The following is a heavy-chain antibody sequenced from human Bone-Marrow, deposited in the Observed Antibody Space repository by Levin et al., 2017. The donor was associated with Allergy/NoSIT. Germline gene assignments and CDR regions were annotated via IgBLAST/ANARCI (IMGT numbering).Heavy chain of an antibody. V-gene: IGHV3-48*04. D-gene: IGHD3-16*01. CDR1: GFSFRSYS. Sequence: QAGGSLRLSCVASGFSFRSYSMNWVRQAPGKRLEWISYITVIGSPTFYADSVKGRFVMSRDNAKNSLYLQMDGLTVEDTAVYYCARDSSPYPGGHLHMDVWGKGTTVTVSS. J-gene: IGHJ6*03. CDR3: ARDSSPYPGGHLHMDV. CDR2: ITVIGSPT.